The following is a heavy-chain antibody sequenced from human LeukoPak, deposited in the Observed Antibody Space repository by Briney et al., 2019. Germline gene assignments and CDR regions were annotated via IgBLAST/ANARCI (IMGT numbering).Heavy chain of an antibody. V-gene: IGHV3-48*02. CDR2: ITASGTAM. D-gene: IGHD1-26*01. CDR1: GFTFSSYG. CDR3: ASSGSYRFDY. J-gene: IGHJ4*02. Sequence: GGSLRLACAASGFTFSSYGMVWVRQAPGKGLEWVSHITASGTAMFYADSVKGRFTISRDNAKNSLYLQMNSLRDEDTAVYYCASSGSYRFDYWGQGTLVTVSS.